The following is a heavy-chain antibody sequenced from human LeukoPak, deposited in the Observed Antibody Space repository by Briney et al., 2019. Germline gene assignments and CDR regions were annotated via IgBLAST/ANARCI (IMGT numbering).Heavy chain of an antibody. CDR3: ATVVGATTAFDS. CDR1: GYTLTALS. CDR2: FDPEDGET. D-gene: IGHD1-26*01. V-gene: IGHV1-24*01. Sequence: GASGKVSCKVSGYTLTALSMHWGRQAPGKGVEWMGGFDPEDGETIYAQKFQGRVTMTEDTSTDTAYMELSSLRSEDTAVYYCATVVGATTAFDSWGQGTLVTVSP. J-gene: IGHJ4*02.